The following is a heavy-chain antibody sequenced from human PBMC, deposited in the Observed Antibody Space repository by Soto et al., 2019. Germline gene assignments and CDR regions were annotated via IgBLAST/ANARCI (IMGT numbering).Heavy chain of an antibody. D-gene: IGHD6-13*01. CDR1: GYTFTGYG. CDR2: ISAYNGNT. J-gene: IGHJ3*02. CDR3: ARDPTYSSHDAFDI. Sequence: ASVKVSCKASGYTFTGYGISWVRQAPGQGLEWMGWISAYNGNTNYAQKLQGRVTMTTDTSTSTAYMELRSLRSDDTAVYYCARDPTYSSHDAFDIWGQGTMVTVSS. V-gene: IGHV1-18*04.